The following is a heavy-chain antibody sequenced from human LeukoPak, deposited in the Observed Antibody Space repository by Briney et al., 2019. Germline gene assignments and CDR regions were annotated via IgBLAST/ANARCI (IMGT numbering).Heavy chain of an antibody. Sequence: QPGGSLRLSCAASGFTFSSYGMHWVRQAPGKGLEWVAVIWNDGRNKHYADSVKGRFTISRDNSKNALYLQMNSLRAEDTAVYYRARDYYDNSGYSPFAFWGQGTLVTVSS. CDR1: GFTFSSYG. V-gene: IGHV3-33*01. CDR3: ARDYYDNSGYSPFAF. CDR2: IWNDGRNK. D-gene: IGHD3-22*01. J-gene: IGHJ4*02.